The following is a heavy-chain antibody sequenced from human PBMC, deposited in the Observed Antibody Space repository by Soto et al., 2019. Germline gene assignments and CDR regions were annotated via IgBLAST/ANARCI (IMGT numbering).Heavy chain of an antibody. J-gene: IGHJ3*02. CDR1: GGTFSSYA. CDR2: IIPIFGTA. D-gene: IGHD2-2*02. Sequence: QVQLVQSGAEVKKPGSSVKVSCKASGGTFSSYAISWVRQAPGQGLEWMGGIIPIFGTANYAQKFQGRVTITADKSTSTAYMELSSLRSEDTAVYYCARVRDCSSTSCYRNAFDIWGQGTMVTVSS. CDR3: ARVRDCSSTSCYRNAFDI. V-gene: IGHV1-69*06.